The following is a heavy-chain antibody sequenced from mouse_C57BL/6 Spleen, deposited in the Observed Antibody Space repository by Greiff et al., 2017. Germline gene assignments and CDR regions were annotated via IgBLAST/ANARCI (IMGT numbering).Heavy chain of an antibody. J-gene: IGHJ4*01. V-gene: IGHV1-74*01. CDR3: AIELYGSSYVHAMDY. CDR1: GYTFTSYW. Sequence: QVQLQQPGAELVKPGASVKVSCKASGYTFTSYWMHWVKQRPGQGLEWLGRIHPSVSDTNYNQKFKGKATLTVDKSSSTAYMQRSSLTAEVSAVYYCAIELYGSSYVHAMDYWGQGTSVTVSS. D-gene: IGHD1-1*01. CDR2: IHPSVSDT.